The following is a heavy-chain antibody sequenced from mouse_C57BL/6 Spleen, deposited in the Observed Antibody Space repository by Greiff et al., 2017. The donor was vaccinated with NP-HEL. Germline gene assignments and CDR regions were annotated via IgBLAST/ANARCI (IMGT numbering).Heavy chain of an antibody. D-gene: IGHD1-1*01. CDR1: GYTFTSYW. V-gene: IGHV1-5*01. CDR3: TRGYDGSGYGFAY. J-gene: IGHJ3*01. Sequence: VQLQQSGTVLARPGASVKMSCKTSGYTFTSYWMHWVKQRPGQGLEWIGAIYPGNSDTSYNQKFKGKAKLTAVTSASTAYMELSSLTNEDSAVYYCTRGYDGSGYGFAYWGQGTLVTVSA. CDR2: IYPGNSDT.